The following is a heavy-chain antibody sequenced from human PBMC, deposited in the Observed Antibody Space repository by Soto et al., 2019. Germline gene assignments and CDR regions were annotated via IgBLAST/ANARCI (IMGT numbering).Heavy chain of an antibody. V-gene: IGHV4-4*02. CDR1: CGSLSSSSW. D-gene: IGHD2-8*01. Sequence: SETLSLTCAVSCGSLSSSSWWSWVRQPPGKTLEWLGEIFYSGSTKYNPSLNSRVTISADQSKNDFSLRLSSVTAADTAVYYCVHHGGVPYYHDFWGQGMLVTVSS. CDR3: VHHGGVPYYHDF. J-gene: IGHJ4*02. CDR2: IFYSGST.